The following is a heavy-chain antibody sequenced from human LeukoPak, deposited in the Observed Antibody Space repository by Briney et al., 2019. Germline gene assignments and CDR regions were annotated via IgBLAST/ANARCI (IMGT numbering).Heavy chain of an antibody. CDR3: ARAGKPYYYGSGRGWFDP. V-gene: IGHV1-8*03. D-gene: IGHD3-10*01. Sequence: GASVKVSCKASGYTFTSHDINWVRQATGQGLEWMGWMNPNSGNTGYAQKFQGRVTITRNTSISTAYMELSSLRSEDTAVYYCARAGKPYYYGSGRGWFDPWGQGTLVTVSS. CDR1: GYTFTSHD. J-gene: IGHJ5*02. CDR2: MNPNSGNT.